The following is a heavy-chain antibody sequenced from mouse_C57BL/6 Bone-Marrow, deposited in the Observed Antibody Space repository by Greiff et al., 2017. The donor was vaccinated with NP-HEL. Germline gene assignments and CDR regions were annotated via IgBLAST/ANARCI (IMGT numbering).Heavy chain of an antibody. J-gene: IGHJ3*01. CDR1: GYTFTSYW. V-gene: IGHV1-72*01. CDR3: ARSRVYDYGRFAY. D-gene: IGHD2-4*01. CDR2: IDPNRGGT. Sequence: VQLQQPGAELVKPGASVKLSCKASGYTFTSYWMHWVKQRPGRGLEWIGRIDPNRGGTKYNEKFKSKATLTVDKPASTAYMQLISLTSEDSAVYDCARSRVYDYGRFAYWGQGTLVTVSA.